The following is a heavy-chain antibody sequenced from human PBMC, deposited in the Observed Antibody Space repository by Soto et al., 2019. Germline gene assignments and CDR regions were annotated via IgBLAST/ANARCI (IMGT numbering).Heavy chain of an antibody. V-gene: IGHV3-30-3*01. CDR3: AREENSSGHAGTFQH. J-gene: IGHJ1*01. Sequence: QVQLVESGGDLVQPGRSLRLSCAASGLTFSTSIMHWVRQTPGKGLEWIAVISGDATTKIYTDSLKGRFTISRDNSKNTLFLEMNSLTTDDTGVYFCAREENSSGHAGTFQHWGQGTLVTVSA. CDR1: GLTFSTSI. D-gene: IGHD3-22*01. CDR2: ISGDATTK.